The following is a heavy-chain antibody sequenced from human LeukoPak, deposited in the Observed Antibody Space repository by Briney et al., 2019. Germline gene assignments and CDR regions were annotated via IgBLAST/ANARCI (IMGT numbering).Heavy chain of an antibody. D-gene: IGHD3-9*01. J-gene: IGHJ4*02. V-gene: IGHV3-30*18. CDR2: ISYDGSNK. Sequence: QPGRSLRLSCAASGFTFSSYGMHWVRQAPGRGLEWVAVISYDGSNKYYADSVKGRFTISRDNSKNTLYLQMNSLRVEDTAVYYCAKSSSHSITIFSGDYWGQGTLVTVSS. CDR1: GFTFSSYG. CDR3: AKSSSHSITIFSGDY.